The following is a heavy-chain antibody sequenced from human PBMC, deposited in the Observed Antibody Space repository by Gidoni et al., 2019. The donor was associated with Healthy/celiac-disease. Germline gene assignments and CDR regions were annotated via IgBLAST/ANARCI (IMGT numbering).Heavy chain of an antibody. Sequence: EVQLVESGGGMGKPGGSLRISCAASGVTFSNAWMTWVRQAPGKGLEWVGRIKSNTDGGTTDYAAPVKGIFPISRDDSKNTLYLQMNSLKTEDTAVYYCTTAVAVEDYWGQGTLVTVSS. J-gene: IGHJ4*02. CDR2: IKSNTDGGTT. CDR1: GVTFSNAW. V-gene: IGHV3-15*01. D-gene: IGHD6-19*01. CDR3: TTAVAVEDY.